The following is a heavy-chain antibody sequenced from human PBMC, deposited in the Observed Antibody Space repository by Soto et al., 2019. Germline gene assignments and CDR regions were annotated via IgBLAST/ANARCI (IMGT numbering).Heavy chain of an antibody. D-gene: IGHD3-22*01. Sequence: GGSLRLSCAASGFTFSDYYMSWIRQAQGKGLEWISYIVSSGSTIYYANSAKGRFTISRDNAKNSLYLQMNSLRAEDTAAYYCAIFIGDYATSGYFDHWGQGALVTVSS. J-gene: IGHJ4*02. V-gene: IGHV3-11*01. CDR2: IVSSGSTI. CDR1: GFTFSDYY. CDR3: AIFIGDYATSGYFDH.